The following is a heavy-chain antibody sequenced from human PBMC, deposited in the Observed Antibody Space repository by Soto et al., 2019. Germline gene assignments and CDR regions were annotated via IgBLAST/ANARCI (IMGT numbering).Heavy chain of an antibody. D-gene: IGHD6-13*01. CDR2: LTSTNSYT. V-gene: IGHV3-21*02. Sequence: EVQLVESGGGLVKPGGSLRLSCAASGFTFSSYSMNWVRQVPGKGLEWVSSLTSTNSYTYYADSVKGRFTISRDNAKNSLFLQMNSLRAEDTAVYYCGRVASSSSWTPDYLGQGTLVTVSS. CDR3: GRVASSSSWTPDY. J-gene: IGHJ4*02. CDR1: GFTFSSYS.